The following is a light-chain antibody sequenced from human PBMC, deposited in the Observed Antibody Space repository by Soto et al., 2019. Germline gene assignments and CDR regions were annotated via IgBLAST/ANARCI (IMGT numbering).Light chain of an antibody. V-gene: IGKV1-39*01. CDR2: AAS. CDR1: QYISDY. J-gene: IGKJ1*01. CDR3: QQGFITPWT. Sequence: DIPMTQSPSSLSASVGDRVSITCRASQYISDYLSWFQQKPGKAPRLLIFAASSLQRGVPSRFSGSASGTDFNLTISSLQPEDFATYFCQQGFITPWTFGQGTKVDIK.